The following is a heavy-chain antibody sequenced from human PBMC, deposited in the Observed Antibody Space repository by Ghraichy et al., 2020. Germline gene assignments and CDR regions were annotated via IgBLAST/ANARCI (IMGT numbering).Heavy chain of an antibody. CDR3: AKDKPYDGSI. CDR1: GFTFSTYG. Sequence: GGSLRLSCASSGFTFSTYGMHWVRQAPGKGLEWVAVISYDGTMKYYADSVKGRFTISRDNSKNTLYLQMNSLRAEDTAVYYCAKDKPYDGSIWGHGTMVTVSS. J-gene: IGHJ3*02. V-gene: IGHV3-30*18. CDR2: ISYDGTMK. D-gene: IGHD3-22*01.